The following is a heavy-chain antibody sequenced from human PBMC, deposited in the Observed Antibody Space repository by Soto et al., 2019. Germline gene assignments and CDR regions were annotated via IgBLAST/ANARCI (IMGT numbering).Heavy chain of an antibody. CDR2: IYNSGTT. J-gene: IGHJ5*02. CDR3: ARDPAP. Sequence: QVQLQESGPGLVKPSETLSLTCTVSGGSITRGGYYWSWIRQHPGKGLEWIGYIYNSGTTCYIPSLKSRVTISVDTSKNQFSLKLTSVTAADTAVYYCARDPAPWGQGTLVTVSS. V-gene: IGHV4-31*03. CDR1: GGSITRGGYY.